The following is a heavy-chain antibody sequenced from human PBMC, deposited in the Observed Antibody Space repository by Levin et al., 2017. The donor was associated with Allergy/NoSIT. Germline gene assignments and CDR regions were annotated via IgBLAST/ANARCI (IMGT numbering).Heavy chain of an antibody. CDR2: IYSGGDT. CDR3: ARNHAWYGAWYFDY. V-gene: IGHV3-66*02. D-gene: IGHD3-10*01. CDR1: GFTVSSNY. J-gene: IGHJ4*02. Sequence: SCAASGFTVSSNYMSWVRQAPGKGLEWVSVIYSGGDTYYADSVMGRFTISRDNSKNTLYLQRNSLRAEDTAVYYCARNHAWYGAWYFDYWGQGTLVSVSS.